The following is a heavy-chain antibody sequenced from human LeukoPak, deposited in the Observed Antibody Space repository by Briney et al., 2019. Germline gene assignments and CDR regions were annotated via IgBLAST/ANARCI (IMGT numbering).Heavy chain of an antibody. Sequence: PSETLSLTCAVYGGSFSGYYWSWIRQPPGKGPEWIGEINHSGSTNYNPSLKSRVTISVDTSKNQFSLKLSSVTAADTAVYYCARTTSDSYGYMGKWGQGTLVTVSS. J-gene: IGHJ4*02. CDR1: GGSFSGYY. D-gene: IGHD5-18*01. CDR2: INHSGST. V-gene: IGHV4-34*01. CDR3: ARTTSDSYGYMGK.